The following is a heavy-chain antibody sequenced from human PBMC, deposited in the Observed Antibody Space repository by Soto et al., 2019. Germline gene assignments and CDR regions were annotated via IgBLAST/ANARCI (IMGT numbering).Heavy chain of an antibody. D-gene: IGHD3-10*01. Sequence: GESLKISCKGSGYSFTGYWIGWVRQMPGKGLEWMGIIYPGDSDTRYSPSFQGQVTISADKSISTAYLQWSSLKASDTAMYYCARTNLWFGEDYYYMDVWGKGTTVTVSS. J-gene: IGHJ6*03. V-gene: IGHV5-51*01. CDR2: IYPGDSDT. CDR1: GYSFTGYW. CDR3: ARTNLWFGEDYYYMDV.